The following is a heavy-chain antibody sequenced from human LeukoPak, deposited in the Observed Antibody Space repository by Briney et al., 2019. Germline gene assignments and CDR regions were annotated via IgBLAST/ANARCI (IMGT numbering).Heavy chain of an antibody. V-gene: IGHV3-23*01. CDR1: GFTFRRYT. CDR3: AKGPSAVGTTS. J-gene: IGHJ4*02. CDR2: ISSSSSYI. D-gene: IGHD1-26*01. Sequence: GGSLRLSCATSGFTFRRYTMTWVRQAPGKGLEWVSSISSSSSYIYYADSVKGRFTISRDNSKNTLYLQMNSLRAEDTAVYYCAKGPSAVGTTSWGQGTLVTVSS.